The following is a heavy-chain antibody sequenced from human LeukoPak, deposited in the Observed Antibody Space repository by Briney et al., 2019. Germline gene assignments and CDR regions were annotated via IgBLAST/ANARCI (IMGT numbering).Heavy chain of an antibody. CDR2: ISSNGGST. Sequence: GGSLRLSCAASGFTFSSYAMHWVRQAPGKGLEYVSAISSNGGSTYYANSVKGRFTISRDNSKNTLYLQMGSLRAEDMAVYYCARGSLVGYTGINIDYWGQGTLVTVSS. CDR1: GFTFSSYA. J-gene: IGHJ4*02. V-gene: IGHV3-64*01. D-gene: IGHD5-24*01. CDR3: ARGSLVGYTGINIDY.